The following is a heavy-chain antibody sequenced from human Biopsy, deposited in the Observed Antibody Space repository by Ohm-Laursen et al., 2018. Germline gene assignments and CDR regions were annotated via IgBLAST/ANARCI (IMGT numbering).Heavy chain of an antibody. Sequence: SETLSLTWSVSGGSLSSYSWSWIRQPAGKGLEWIGQIYTSGITNYNPSLKSRVTMSVDTSKNKFSLRVSSVTAADTAVYYCARDRDRRGWFDPWGRGTLVTVSS. CDR1: GGSLSSYS. CDR3: ARDRDRRGWFDP. D-gene: IGHD1-14*01. CDR2: IYTSGIT. V-gene: IGHV4-4*07. J-gene: IGHJ5*02.